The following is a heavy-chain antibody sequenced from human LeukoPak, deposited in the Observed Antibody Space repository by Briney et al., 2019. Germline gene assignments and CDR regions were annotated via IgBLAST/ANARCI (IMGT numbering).Heavy chain of an antibody. J-gene: IGHJ4*02. V-gene: IGHV3-69-1*01. Sequence: GGSLRLSCVASGFTFTDHPMNWVRQAPGKGLEWISYIGGDGIAFYADSVKGRFTASKDAARKSMYLQMNSLRVEDTAVYYCAKDRANWATDDWGQGTQVTVSS. CDR1: GFTFTDHP. CDR2: IGGDGIA. D-gene: IGHD3-16*01. CDR3: AKDRANWATDD.